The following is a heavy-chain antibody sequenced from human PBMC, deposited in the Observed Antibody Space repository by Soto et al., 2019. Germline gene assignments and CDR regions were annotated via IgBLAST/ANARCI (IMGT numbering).Heavy chain of an antibody. CDR2: ISSNGGST. V-gene: IGHV3-64D*06. J-gene: IGHJ6*02. CDR3: VKDHRHRYYDFWSGYPPYYYYGMDV. CDR1: GFTFSSYA. D-gene: IGHD3-3*01. Sequence: QPGGSLRLSCSASGFTFSSYAMHWVRQAPGKGLEYVSAISSNGGSTYYADSVKGRFTISRDNSKNTLYLQMSSLRAEDTAVYYCVKDHRHRYYDFWSGYPPYYYYGMDVWGQGTTVTVSS.